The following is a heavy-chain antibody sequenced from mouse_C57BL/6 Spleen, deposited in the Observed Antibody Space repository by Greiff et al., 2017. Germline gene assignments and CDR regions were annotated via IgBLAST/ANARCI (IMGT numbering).Heavy chain of an antibody. D-gene: IGHD2-1*01. CDR1: GYSITSGYY. Sequence: EVQLQESGPGLVKPSQSLSLTCSVTGYSITSGYYWNWIRQFPGNKLEWMGYISYDGSNNYNPSLKNRISITRDTSKNQFFLKLNSVTTEDTATYYCARGYGNYWYFDVWGTGPTVTVSS. CDR3: ARGYGNYWYFDV. CDR2: ISYDGSN. J-gene: IGHJ1*03. V-gene: IGHV3-6*01.